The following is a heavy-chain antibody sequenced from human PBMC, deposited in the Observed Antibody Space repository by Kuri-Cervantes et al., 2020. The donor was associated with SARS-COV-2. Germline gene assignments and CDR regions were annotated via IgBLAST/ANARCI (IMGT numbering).Heavy chain of an antibody. V-gene: IGHV1-69*10. Sequence: SVKVSCKAFGNTFSSYAISWVRQAPGQGLEWMGRIIPLLGTASYAQKFQGLITITADKSTNTAFMEVISLSSEDTAVYYCARESFGPIAAAGTRGYGMDVWGQGTTVTVSS. CDR1: GNTFSSYA. CDR2: IIPLLGTA. D-gene: IGHD6-13*01. J-gene: IGHJ6*02. CDR3: ARESFGPIAAAGTRGYGMDV.